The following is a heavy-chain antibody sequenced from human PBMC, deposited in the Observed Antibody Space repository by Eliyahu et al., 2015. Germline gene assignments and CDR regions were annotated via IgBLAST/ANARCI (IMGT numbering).Heavy chain of an antibody. Sequence: EVQLVQSAAEVKKPGESLKISCSVSGFSFTTSTFWXGWVRQMPGKGLEWIGIIYPDDSDTRYNPSFQGQVTIXVDKSINXAYLQWSSLRASDTAMYYCARPIHHRGXGFDYWGQGTQVIVSS. CDR2: IYPDDSDT. CDR1: GFSFTTSTFW. CDR3: ARPIHHRGXGFDY. D-gene: IGHD3-16*01. J-gene: IGHJ4*02. V-gene: IGHV5-51*01.